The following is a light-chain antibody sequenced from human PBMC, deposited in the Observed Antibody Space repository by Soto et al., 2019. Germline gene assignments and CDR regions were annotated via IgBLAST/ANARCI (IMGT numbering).Light chain of an antibody. Sequence: QSVLTQPPSVSAAPGQKVTISCSGSSSNIGNNYVFWYQQLPGTAPKLLIYDNDKRPSGIPDRFSGSKSGTSATLGITGLQTVDEADYYCASWDRSLSGGVFGGGTKVTVL. CDR1: SSNIGNNY. J-gene: IGLJ2*01. V-gene: IGLV1-51*01. CDR2: DND. CDR3: ASWDRSLSGGV.